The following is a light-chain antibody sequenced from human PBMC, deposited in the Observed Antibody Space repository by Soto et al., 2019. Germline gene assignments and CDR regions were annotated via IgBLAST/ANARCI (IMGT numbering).Light chain of an antibody. CDR1: QSLVYSNGKTY. V-gene: IGKV2-30*01. CDR2: QVS. CDR3: VQGTHWCPS. J-gene: IGKJ3*01. Sequence: DVVMTQSPLSLTVTLGQPASISCRSSQSLVYSNGKTYVNWFQQRPGQSPRRLIYQVSNRDSGVPDRFRGCGRCTDCTLKISRVEAEDVVVYYCVQGTHWCPSFGPRNRVDIE.